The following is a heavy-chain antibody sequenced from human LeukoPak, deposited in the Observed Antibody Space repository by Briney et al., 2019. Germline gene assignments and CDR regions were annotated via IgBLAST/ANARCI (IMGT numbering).Heavy chain of an antibody. CDR1: GASISNYY. J-gene: IGHJ3*01. V-gene: IGHV4-59*01. CDR2: VFYSGST. Sequence: SETLSLTCTVSGASISNYYWSWIRQPPGKGLEWIGYVFYSGSTNYNPSLRSRVTISVDTSENQFSLKLSSVTAADTAVYYCARGNSSSWYRTWGQGTMVTVSS. D-gene: IGHD6-13*01. CDR3: ARGNSSSWYRT.